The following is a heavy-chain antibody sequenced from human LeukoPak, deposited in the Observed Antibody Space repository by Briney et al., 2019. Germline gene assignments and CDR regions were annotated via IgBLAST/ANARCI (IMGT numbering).Heavy chain of an antibody. D-gene: IGHD6-13*01. CDR1: GYTFTGYY. CDR3: ARVTPRVAAAGASLWY. Sequence: GASVKVSCKASGYTFTGYYMHWVRQAPGQGPEWMGWINPNSGGTNCAQKFQGRVTMTRDTSISTAYMELSRLRSDDTAVYYCARVTPRVAAAGASLWYWGQGTLVTVSS. CDR2: INPNSGGT. V-gene: IGHV1-2*02. J-gene: IGHJ4*02.